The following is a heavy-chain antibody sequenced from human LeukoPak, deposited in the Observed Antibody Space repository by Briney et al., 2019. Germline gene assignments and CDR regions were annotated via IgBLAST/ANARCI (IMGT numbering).Heavy chain of an antibody. Sequence: GGFLRLSCAASGFTFSDYNMNWVRQAPGKGLEWVSYITNGGSTIHHADSVKGRFTISRDNAKKTLYLQMNSLRAEDTAVYYCARSIGLTGGGVDVWGQGTTVTVSS. CDR1: GFTFSDYN. CDR2: ITNGGSTI. CDR3: ARSIGLTGGGVDV. J-gene: IGHJ6*02. V-gene: IGHV3-11*01. D-gene: IGHD3-9*01.